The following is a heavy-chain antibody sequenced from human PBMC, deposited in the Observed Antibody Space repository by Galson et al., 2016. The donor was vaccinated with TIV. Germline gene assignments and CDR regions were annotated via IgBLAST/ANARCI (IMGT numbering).Heavy chain of an antibody. V-gene: IGHV4-31*03. CDR3: ARDKGPILSTINYYGMDV. Sequence: TLSLTCNVSGVSMSSRSHYWGWIRQSPGKGLEWIGFIYYSGNTYYNPSLKRRLTMSVDTSENQFPLRLTSVTAADAAVYYCARDKGPILSTINYYGMDVWGRGTTVTVSS. CDR1: GVSMSSRSHY. J-gene: IGHJ6*02. CDR2: IYYSGNT. D-gene: IGHD2-2*02.